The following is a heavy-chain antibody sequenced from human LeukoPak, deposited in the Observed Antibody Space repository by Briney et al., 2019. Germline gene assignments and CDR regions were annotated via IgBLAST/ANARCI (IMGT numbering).Heavy chain of an antibody. CDR3: ARDGGYQLLWPLTQGGYMDV. D-gene: IGHD2-2*01. Sequence: GGSLRLSCAASGFSFSRYWMNWVRQAPGKGLEWVATIKQDGSEKYYVDSVKGRFTISRDNAKNSLHLQMNSLRVEDTAVYYCARDGGYQLLWPLTQGGYMDVWGKGTTVTISS. V-gene: IGHV3-7*01. CDR1: GFSFSRYW. CDR2: IKQDGSEK. J-gene: IGHJ6*03.